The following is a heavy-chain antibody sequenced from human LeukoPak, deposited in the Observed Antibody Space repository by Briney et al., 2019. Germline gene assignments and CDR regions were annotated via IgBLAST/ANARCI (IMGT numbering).Heavy chain of an antibody. CDR3: AKDRIVVVPAAIPFDY. J-gene: IGHJ4*02. D-gene: IGHD2-2*02. Sequence: GGSLRLSCAASGFTFSSYAMSWVRQAPGKGLEWVSAISGSGGSTYYADSVKGRFTISRDNSKNTLYLQMNSLRAVDTAVYYCAKDRIVVVPAAIPFDYWGQGTLVTVSS. CDR1: GFTFSSYA. V-gene: IGHV3-23*01. CDR2: ISGSGGST.